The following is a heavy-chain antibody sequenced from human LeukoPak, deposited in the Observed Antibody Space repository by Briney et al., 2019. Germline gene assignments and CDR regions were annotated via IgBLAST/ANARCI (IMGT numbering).Heavy chain of an antibody. V-gene: IGHV3-53*01. J-gene: IGHJ4*02. D-gene: IGHD5-18*01. CDR1: GLNVSTNN. CDR2: IYRGGST. Sequence: GGSLRLSCAAPGLNVSTNNMTWVRQAPGKGLEWVSVIYRGGSTLNANSAKGRFPISRDSSRNTLLLQMNSLRAEDTAVYYCARGYSSADYWGQGTLVTVSS. CDR3: ARGYSSADY.